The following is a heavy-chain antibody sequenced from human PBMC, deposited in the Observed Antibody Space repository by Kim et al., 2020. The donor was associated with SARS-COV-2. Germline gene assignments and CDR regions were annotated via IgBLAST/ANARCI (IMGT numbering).Heavy chain of an antibody. J-gene: IGHJ3*02. D-gene: IGHD6-13*01. CDR3: ARDPGGAAAGHDAFDI. Sequence: SPKSRVTISVDTAKDQFSLKLSSVTAADTAVYYCARDPGGAAAGHDAFDIWGQGTMVTVSS. V-gene: IGHV4-59*01.